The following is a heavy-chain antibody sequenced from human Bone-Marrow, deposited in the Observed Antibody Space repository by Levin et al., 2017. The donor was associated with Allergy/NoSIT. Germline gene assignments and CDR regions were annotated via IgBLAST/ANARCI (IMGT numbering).Heavy chain of an antibody. CDR1: GYRFTKYD. CDR2: MSPSTGNT. J-gene: IGHJ5*01. V-gene: IGHV1-8*01. CDR3: AGGNRLAEWLFEGNWFDS. Sequence: ASVKVSCKASGYRFTKYDIHWVRQAAGQGPEWMGWMSPSTGNTEYAQKFQDRVIMTKNTSTSTAYMELSGLTSEDTALYYCAGGNRLAEWLFEGNWFDSWGQGTLVTVSS. D-gene: IGHD3-3*01.